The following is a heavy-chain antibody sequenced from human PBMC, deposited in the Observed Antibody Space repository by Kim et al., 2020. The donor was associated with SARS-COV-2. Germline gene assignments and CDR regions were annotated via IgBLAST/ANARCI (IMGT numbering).Heavy chain of an antibody. D-gene: IGHD4-17*01. V-gene: IGHV1-69*13. CDR2: IIPIFGTA. Sequence: SVKVSCKASGGTFSSYAISWVRQAPGQGLEWMGGIIPIFGTANYAQKFQGRVTITADESTSTAYMELSSLRSEDTAVYYCARENSDYGDSLDYYYGMDVWGQGTTVTVSS. J-gene: IGHJ6*02. CDR1: GGTFSSYA. CDR3: ARENSDYGDSLDYYYGMDV.